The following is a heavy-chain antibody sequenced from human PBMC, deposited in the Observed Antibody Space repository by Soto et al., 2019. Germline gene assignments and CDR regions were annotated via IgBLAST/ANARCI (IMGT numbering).Heavy chain of an antibody. V-gene: IGHV1-69*13. CDR2: IIPIFGTA. CDR1: GGTFSSYA. Sequence: GASVKVSCKASGGTFSSYAISWVRQAPGQGLEWMGGIIPIFGTANYAQKFQGRVTITADESTSTAYMELSSLRSEDTAVYYCASNIAVAGLLFFDYWGQGTLVTVSS. D-gene: IGHD6-19*01. CDR3: ASNIAVAGLLFFDY. J-gene: IGHJ4*02.